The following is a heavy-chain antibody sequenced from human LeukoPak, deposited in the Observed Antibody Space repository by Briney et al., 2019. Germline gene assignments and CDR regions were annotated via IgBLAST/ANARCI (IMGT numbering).Heavy chain of an antibody. V-gene: IGHV4-59*01. D-gene: IGHD3-10*01. J-gene: IGHJ6*02. Sequence: SETLSLTCTVSGGSIGSFYWTWTRQTPRKGLEWIGSVYYTGSTNYNPSLKSRVTISIDTSRSQFSLKLTSVTVADTAVYYCARDSRYSYGSGGMDVWGQGTTVTVSS. CDR1: GGSIGSFY. CDR2: VYYTGST. CDR3: ARDSRYSYGSGGMDV.